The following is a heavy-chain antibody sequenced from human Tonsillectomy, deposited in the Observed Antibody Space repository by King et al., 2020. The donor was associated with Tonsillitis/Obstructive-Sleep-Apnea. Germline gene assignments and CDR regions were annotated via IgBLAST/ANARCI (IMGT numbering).Heavy chain of an antibody. V-gene: IGHV2-5*02. CDR1: GFSLSTSGVG. D-gene: IGHD4-17*01. Sequence: TLQESGPTLVKPPQTLTLTCTFSGFSLSTSGVGVGWIRQPPGKALEWLALIYWDDDKRYSPSLKSRLTITKDTSKNQVVLTMTNMDPVDTATYYCAHRDYDLLALGYWGQGTLVTVSS. J-gene: IGHJ4*02. CDR2: IYWDDDK. CDR3: AHRDYDLLALGY.